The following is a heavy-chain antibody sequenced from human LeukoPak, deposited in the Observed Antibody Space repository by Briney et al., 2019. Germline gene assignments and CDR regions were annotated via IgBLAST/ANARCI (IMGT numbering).Heavy chain of an antibody. CDR1: GGSISSSSYY. CDR2: IYYSGST. Sequence: KSSETLSLTCTVSGGSISSSSYYWGWIRQPPGKGLEWIGSIYYSGSTYYNPSLKSRVTISVGTSKNQFSLKLSSVTAADTAVYYCARVLLDYYDSSGYSGGAKKTNAFDIWGQGTMVTVSS. D-gene: IGHD3-22*01. J-gene: IGHJ3*02. CDR3: ARVLLDYYDSSGYSGGAKKTNAFDI. V-gene: IGHV4-39*07.